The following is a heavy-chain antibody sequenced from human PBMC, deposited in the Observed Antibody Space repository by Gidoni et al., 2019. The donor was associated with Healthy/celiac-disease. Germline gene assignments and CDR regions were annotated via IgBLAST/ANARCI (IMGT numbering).Heavy chain of an antibody. J-gene: IGHJ4*02. CDR1: GFTFISYG. V-gene: IGHV3-33*01. CDR2: IWYDGSNK. D-gene: IGHD3-22*01. CDR3: ARDGRDSSGYYYFDY. Sequence: QVQLVASGGGVVQPGRSLRLSCAASGFTFISYGMHWVRQAPVKGREWVEVIWYDGSNKYYAESVKGRFTISRDNSKNTLYLQMNSLRAEDTAVYYCARDGRDSSGYYYFDYWGQGTLVTVSS.